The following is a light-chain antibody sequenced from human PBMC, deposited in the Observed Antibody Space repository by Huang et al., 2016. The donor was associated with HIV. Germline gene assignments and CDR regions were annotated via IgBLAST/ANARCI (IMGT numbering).Light chain of an antibody. CDR2: GAS. CDR1: QSVSSN. J-gene: IGKJ3*01. V-gene: IGKV3-15*01. CDR3: QQYNDWPLFT. Sequence: EIVMTQSPATLSVFPGERATLSCRASQSVSSNVAWYQQKPGQAPRLLSYGASTRATGIPARFSGSGSGTEFTLTISSLQSEDFAVYYCQQYNDWPLFTFGPGTKVDIK.